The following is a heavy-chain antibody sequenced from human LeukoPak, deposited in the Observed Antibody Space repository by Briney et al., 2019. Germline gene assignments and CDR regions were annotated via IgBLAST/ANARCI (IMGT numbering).Heavy chain of an antibody. CDR2: INYSGST. D-gene: IGHD6-6*01. V-gene: IGHV4-59*08. CDR3: ARRGAARRYDGMDV. Sequence: PSETLSLTCTVSGGLISSYYWSWIRQPPGRGLEWIAYINYSGSTIYNPSLKTRVTISLDTSKNQFSLKLSSMTDADTAVYYCARRGAARRYDGMDVWGQGTTVTVSS. CDR1: GGLISSYY. J-gene: IGHJ6*02.